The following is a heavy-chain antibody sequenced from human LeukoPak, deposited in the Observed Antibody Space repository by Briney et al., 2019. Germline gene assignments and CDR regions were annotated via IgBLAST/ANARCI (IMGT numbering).Heavy chain of an antibody. CDR1: GYTFTSYD. J-gene: IGHJ3*02. V-gene: IGHV1-8*01. CDR2: MDGNSGKT. D-gene: IGHD3-22*01. Sequence: ASVKVSCKTSGYTFTSYDINWVRQVTGQGLKWVGGMDGNSGKTAYAQNFLGRVTITRNSSIGTAYMELSSLRSEDTAVYYCARLYYYASSGYDALDIWGQGTMVAVSS. CDR3: ARLYYYASSGYDALDI.